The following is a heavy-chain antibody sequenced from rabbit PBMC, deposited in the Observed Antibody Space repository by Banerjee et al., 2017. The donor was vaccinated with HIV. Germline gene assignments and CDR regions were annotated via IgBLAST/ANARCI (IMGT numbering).Heavy chain of an antibody. V-gene: IGHV1S45*01. CDR3: ARNYVNAFDP. CDR1: GFSFSDKVV. D-gene: IGHD1-1*01. J-gene: IGHJ2*01. Sequence: QQQLAESGGGLVKPEGSLTLTCTASGFSFSDKVVMCWVRQAPGKGLEWIACINAITGKAVYASWAKGRFTFSKTSSTTVTLQMTSLTAADTATYFCARNYVNAFDPWGPGTLVTVS. CDR2: INAITGKA.